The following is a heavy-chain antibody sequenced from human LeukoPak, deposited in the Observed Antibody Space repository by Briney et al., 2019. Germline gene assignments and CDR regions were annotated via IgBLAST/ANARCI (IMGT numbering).Heavy chain of an antibody. CDR1: GYIFIDYY. CDR3: ASTYGGRPCQFYYMDV. J-gene: IGHJ6*03. D-gene: IGHD3-16*01. V-gene: IGHV1-2*02. Sequence: ASVKVSCKASGYIFIDYYIHWVRQAPGQGLEWMGWINPKSGGTNFAQKFQGRVTMTSDTSISTGYMELSRLTSDDAAVYYCASTYGGRPCQFYYMDVWGKGTTVTVSS. CDR2: INPKSGGT.